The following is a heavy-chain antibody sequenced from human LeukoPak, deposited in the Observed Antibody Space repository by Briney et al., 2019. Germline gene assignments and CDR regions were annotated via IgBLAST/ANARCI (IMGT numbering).Heavy chain of an antibody. CDR1: GFTFSSYA. CDR3: AKDVMVTIFGVVTAFDY. D-gene: IGHD3-3*01. V-gene: IGHV3-23*01. J-gene: IGHJ4*02. CDR2: ISGSGGST. Sequence: GGSLRLSCAASGFTFSSYAMSWVRQAPGKGLEWVSAISGSGGSTYYADSVKGRFTISRDNSKNTLYLQMNSLRAEDTAVYSCAKDVMVTIFGVVTAFDYWGQRTLVTVSS.